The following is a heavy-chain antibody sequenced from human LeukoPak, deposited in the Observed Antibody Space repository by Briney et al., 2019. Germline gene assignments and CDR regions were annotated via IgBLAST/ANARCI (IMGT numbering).Heavy chain of an antibody. J-gene: IGHJ4*02. D-gene: IGHD2-21*01. Sequence: SGGSLRLSCEVSGLTFIDAWVSWVRQAPGKGLEWVGRIKSKGGGGTTDHAAPVKGRFTISRDDSKNTVYLQMSSLRTEDTAIYYCTHISSIPDHFASWGQGTLVTVSS. V-gene: IGHV3-15*01. CDR1: GLTFIDAW. CDR2: IKSKGGGGTT. CDR3: THISSIPDHFAS.